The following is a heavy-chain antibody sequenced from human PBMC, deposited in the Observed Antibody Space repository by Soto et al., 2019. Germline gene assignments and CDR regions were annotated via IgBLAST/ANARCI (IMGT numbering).Heavy chain of an antibody. CDR2: ISGGGTT. CDR1: GFSVSSKY. D-gene: IGHD6-19*01. V-gene: IGHV3-53*01. CDR3: VQTTGWPGLDF. Sequence: EVQLVESGGGLIQPGRSLRLSCAASGFSVSSKYMTWVRQAPGKGLEWVSVISGGGTTYYADSVKGRFTISRDNSKNTLYLQMNSLRAEDTAVYYCVQTTGWPGLDFWCQGTLVIVSS. J-gene: IGHJ4*02.